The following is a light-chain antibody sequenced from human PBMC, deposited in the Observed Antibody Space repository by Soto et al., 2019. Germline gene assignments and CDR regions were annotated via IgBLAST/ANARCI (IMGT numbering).Light chain of an antibody. J-gene: IGLJ1*01. CDR1: RSNIGSNY. CDR2: DNN. V-gene: IGLV1-47*02. Sequence: QSVLTQPPSASGTPGQRVTISCSGSRSNIGSNYVYWYQQLPGKAPKLLIYDNNQRPSGVPDRFSGSKSGTSASLAISGLRSEDEADYYCAAWDDSLSVFYVFGTGTKVTVL. CDR3: AAWDDSLSVFYV.